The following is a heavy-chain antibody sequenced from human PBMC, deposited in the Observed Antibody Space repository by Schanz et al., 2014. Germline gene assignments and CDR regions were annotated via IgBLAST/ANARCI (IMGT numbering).Heavy chain of an antibody. J-gene: IGHJ4*02. CDR2: ISDSGDTA. Sequence: DVQLLESGGGLVQPGGSLRLSCAASGFTFTNYAMSWVRQAPGKGLEWVSLISDSGDTAYYADSVKGRFTISRDNSKNTLYLQMNSLRAEDTAVYYCAKYRGYYRVSGSYRELEYWGQGTLVTVSS. D-gene: IGHD3-10*01. CDR3: AKYRGYYRVSGSYRELEY. CDR1: GFTFTNYA. V-gene: IGHV3-23*01.